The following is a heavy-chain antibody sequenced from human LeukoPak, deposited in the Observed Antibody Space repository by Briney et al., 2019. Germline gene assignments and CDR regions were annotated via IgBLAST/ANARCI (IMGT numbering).Heavy chain of an antibody. J-gene: IGHJ4*02. Sequence: GGSLRLSCAASGFTFSSYSMNWVRQAPGKGLEWVSSISSSSSYIYYADSVKGRFTISRDSAKNTLYLQMNSLRAEDTAVYYCARGYYYDSSGTNFDYWGQGTLVTVSS. D-gene: IGHD3-22*01. CDR3: ARGYYYDSSGTNFDY. CDR1: GFTFSSYS. CDR2: ISSSSSYI. V-gene: IGHV3-21*01.